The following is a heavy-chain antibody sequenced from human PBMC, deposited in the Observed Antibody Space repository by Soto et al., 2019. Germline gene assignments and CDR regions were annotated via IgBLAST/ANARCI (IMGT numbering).Heavy chain of an antibody. CDR1: GYSFTSYW. J-gene: IGHJ4*02. Sequence: GESLKISCKVSGYSFTSYWIGWVRQMPGKGLEWMGIIYPGDSDTRYSPSFQGQVTISADKSISTAYLQWSSLKASDTAMYYCARLKGLRYFDWIYYFDYWGQGTLVTVSS. V-gene: IGHV5-51*01. CDR3: ARLKGLRYFDWIYYFDY. CDR2: IYPGDSDT. D-gene: IGHD3-9*01.